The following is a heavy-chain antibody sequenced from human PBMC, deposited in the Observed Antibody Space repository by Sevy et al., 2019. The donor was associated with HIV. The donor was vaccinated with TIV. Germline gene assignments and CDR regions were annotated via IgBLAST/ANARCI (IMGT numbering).Heavy chain of an antibody. D-gene: IGHD3-10*01. CDR1: GDSVSSNSAT. Sequence: SQTLSLTCAISGDSVSSNSATWNWIRQSPSRGLEWLGRTYYRSKWYNDYAVSVKSRITINADTSKNQFSLQLNSVTPEDTAVYYCAPTYYYGSGSYYNVGWFDPWGQGTLFTVSS. CDR3: APTYYYGSGSYYNVGWFDP. CDR2: TYYRSKWYN. V-gene: IGHV6-1*01. J-gene: IGHJ5*02.